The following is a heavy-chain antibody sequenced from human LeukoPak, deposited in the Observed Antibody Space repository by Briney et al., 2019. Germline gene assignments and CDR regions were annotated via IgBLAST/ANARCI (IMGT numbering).Heavy chain of an antibody. CDR3: ASRQGQWLAFDY. CDR1: GGSISSGGYS. CDR2: IYHSGST. J-gene: IGHJ4*02. V-gene: IGHV4-30-2*01. Sequence: SETLSLTCAVSGGSISSGGYSWSWIRQPPGKGLEWIGYIYHSGSTYYNPSLKSRVTISVDKSKNQFSLKLSSVTAADTAVYYCASRQGQWLAFDYWGQGTLVTVSS. D-gene: IGHD6-19*01.